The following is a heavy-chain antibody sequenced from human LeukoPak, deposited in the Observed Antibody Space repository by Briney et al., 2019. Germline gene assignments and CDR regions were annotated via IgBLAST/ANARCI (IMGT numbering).Heavy chain of an antibody. Sequence: PGGSLRLSCAASGFTFSSYSMNWVRQAPGKGLEWVAVISYDGSNKCYADSVKGRFTISRDNSKNTLYLQMNSLRAEDTAVYYCAKDDIYYDPPSYYFDYWGQGTLVTVSS. CDR2: ISYDGSNK. J-gene: IGHJ4*02. V-gene: IGHV3-30*18. D-gene: IGHD3-3*01. CDR1: GFTFSSYS. CDR3: AKDDIYYDPPSYYFDY.